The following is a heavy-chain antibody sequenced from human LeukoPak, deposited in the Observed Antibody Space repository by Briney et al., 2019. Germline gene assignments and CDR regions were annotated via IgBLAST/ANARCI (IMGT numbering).Heavy chain of an antibody. D-gene: IGHD5/OR15-5a*01. V-gene: IGHV3-30*02. CDR3: AKSPGSVIFRGDY. CDR2: IRSDGNSE. CDR1: GFTFSSYW. Sequence: AGGSLRLSCAASGFTFSSYWMSWVRQAPGMGLEWVAFIRSDGNSENYADSVKGRFTISRDNSKNTLYLQMNSLRTEDTAVYYCAKSPGSVIFRGDYWGQGTLVTVSS. J-gene: IGHJ4*02.